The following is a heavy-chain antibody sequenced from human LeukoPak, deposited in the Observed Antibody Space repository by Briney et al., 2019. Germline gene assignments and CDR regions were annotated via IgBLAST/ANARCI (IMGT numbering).Heavy chain of an antibody. CDR2: IIPFLDTT. CDR3: ARASELGEWFGDLLYI. J-gene: IGHJ6*02. V-gene: IGHV1-69*08. Sequence: GASVKVSCKASGGTFSSFPISWVRQAPGQGLEWLGRIIPFLDTTNFAHKFQGRVKITADKSTGTAYLELRSLRSEDTAIYYCARASELGEWFGDLLYIWGQGTTVTVSS. D-gene: IGHD3-10*01. CDR1: GGTFSSFP.